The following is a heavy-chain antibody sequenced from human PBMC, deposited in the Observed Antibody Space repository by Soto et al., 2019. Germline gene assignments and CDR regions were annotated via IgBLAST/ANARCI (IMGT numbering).Heavy chain of an antibody. J-gene: IGHJ5*02. Sequence: QVQLVESGGGVVQPGRSLRLSCAASGFTFSSYGMHWVRQAPGKGLEWLAVIVYDGSTKYYTDSVKGRFTISRDNSKNTLYLQMNSLRPEDTAVYYCAKGLEMVYGTNWFDPWGQGTLVTVSS. D-gene: IGHD2-8*01. V-gene: IGHV3-30*18. CDR2: IVYDGSTK. CDR1: GFTFSSYG. CDR3: AKGLEMVYGTNWFDP.